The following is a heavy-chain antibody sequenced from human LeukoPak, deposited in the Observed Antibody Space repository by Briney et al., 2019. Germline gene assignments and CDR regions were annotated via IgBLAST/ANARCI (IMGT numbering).Heavy chain of an antibody. D-gene: IGHD3-10*01. CDR2: IYYSGST. V-gene: IGHV4-39*01. CDR1: GGSISSSSYY. CDR3: ARHRTGPMVRGVPFAYYYYGMDV. J-gene: IGHJ6*02. Sequence: SETLSLTCTVSGGSISSSSYYWGWIGQPPGKGLEWIGSIYYSGSTYYNPSLKSRVTISVDTSKNQFSLKLSSVTAADTAVYYCARHRTGPMVRGVPFAYYYYGMDVWGQGTTVTVSS.